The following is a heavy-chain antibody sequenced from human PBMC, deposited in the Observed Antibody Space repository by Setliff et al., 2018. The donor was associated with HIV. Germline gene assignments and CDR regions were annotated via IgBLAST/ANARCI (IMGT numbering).Heavy chain of an antibody. V-gene: IGHV1-69*13. J-gene: IGHJ3*02. CDR3: ARRHFYDSSGQVWAFDI. Sequence: SVKVXXXASGGTFSTSAISWMRQAPGQGLEWMGGIIPFFGSANYAQKFQGRLTITADASSSTAYMDLSSLTSEDTAVYYCARRHFYDSSGQVWAFDIWGQGTMVTVSS. D-gene: IGHD3-22*01. CDR2: IIPFFGSA. CDR1: GGTFSTSA.